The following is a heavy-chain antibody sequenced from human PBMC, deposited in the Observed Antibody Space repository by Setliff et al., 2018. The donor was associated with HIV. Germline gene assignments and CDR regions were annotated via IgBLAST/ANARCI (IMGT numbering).Heavy chain of an antibody. D-gene: IGHD6-19*01. CDR3: ARDGDSSGWYGYYYYMDV. CDR2: IIPIFGTA. J-gene: IGHJ6*03. CDR1: GGTFSTYA. V-gene: IGHV1-69*06. Sequence: GASVKVSCKASGGTFSTYAISWVRQAPGQGLEWMGRIIPIFGTANYAQKFQGRVTITADKSMSTAYMELSSLRSEDTAVYYCARDGDSSGWYGYYYYMDVWGKGTTVTVSS.